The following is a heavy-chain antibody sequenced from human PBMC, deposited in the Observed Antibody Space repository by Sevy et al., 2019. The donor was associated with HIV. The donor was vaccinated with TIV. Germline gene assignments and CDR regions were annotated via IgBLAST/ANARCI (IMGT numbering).Heavy chain of an antibody. J-gene: IGHJ2*01. CDR3: ATPPASGWYEGTGGYFDF. Sequence: SETLSLTCSVSGGSISSSSYYWGWIRQPPGKGLEWIGSFYSTGSTSYNPSLRSRVTVSADTSKNQFSLKLDSVSGADTAVYYCATPPASGWYEGTGGYFDFWGRGILVTVSS. CDR1: GGSISSSSYY. D-gene: IGHD6-19*01. V-gene: IGHV4-39*01. CDR2: FYSTGST.